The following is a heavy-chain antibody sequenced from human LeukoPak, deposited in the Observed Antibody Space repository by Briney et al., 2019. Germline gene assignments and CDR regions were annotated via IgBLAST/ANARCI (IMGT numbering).Heavy chain of an antibody. J-gene: IGHJ3*02. Sequence: GASVKVSCKASGYTFSGHYIHWVRQAPGQGLEWMGWINPKSGVTNPAPKFQDRVTMTRDTSISTAFMEVSRLRSDDTAVYYCARDYWTGYYFDIWGQGTVVTVSS. V-gene: IGHV1-2*02. D-gene: IGHD3/OR15-3a*01. CDR1: GYTFSGHY. CDR2: INPKSGVT. CDR3: ARDYWTGYYFDI.